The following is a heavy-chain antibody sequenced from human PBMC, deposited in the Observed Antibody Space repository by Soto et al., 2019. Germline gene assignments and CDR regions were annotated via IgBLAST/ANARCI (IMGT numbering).Heavy chain of an antibody. CDR1: GFIVSSIF. V-gene: IGHV3-66*04. Sequence: TGGSLRVSCATSGFIVSSIFMSWVRQAPGKGLEWVSVIYSGGSTYYADSVKGRFTISRDSSKNTLFLQMNSLRVEDTAVYYCARQGYYDSSGYYDYWGQGTLVTVSS. D-gene: IGHD3-22*01. J-gene: IGHJ4*02. CDR2: IYSGGST. CDR3: ARQGYYDSSGYYDY.